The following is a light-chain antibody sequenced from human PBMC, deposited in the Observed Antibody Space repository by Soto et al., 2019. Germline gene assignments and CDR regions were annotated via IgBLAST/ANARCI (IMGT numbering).Light chain of an antibody. V-gene: IGLV2-14*01. CDR2: EVS. CDR3: SSHTSSSTDYV. Sequence: QSVLTQPASVSGSPGQSFTISCIGSRSDVGSAKYVSWYQQHPGKVPKVMIYEVSNRPSGVSNRFSGSKSGNTASLTISGLQAEDEADYYCSSHTSSSTDYVFGTRTKLTVL. J-gene: IGLJ1*01. CDR1: RSDVGSAKY.